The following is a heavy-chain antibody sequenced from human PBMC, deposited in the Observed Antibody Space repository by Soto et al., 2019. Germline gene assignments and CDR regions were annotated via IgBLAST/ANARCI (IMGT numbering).Heavy chain of an antibody. D-gene: IGHD5-18*01. CDR1: GFSFTNYA. V-gene: IGHV3-23*01. CDR2: ISVSGETT. CDR3: AKEQWLIQGHFDY. J-gene: IGHJ4*02. Sequence: EVQLLESGRGLVRPGGSLRLSCAASGFSFTNYAMSWVRQAPGKGLEWLSAISVSGETTYYADSVRGRFIISRDNSRATVFLQMSNLRAEDTALYYCAKEQWLIQGHFDYWGQGILVTVSS.